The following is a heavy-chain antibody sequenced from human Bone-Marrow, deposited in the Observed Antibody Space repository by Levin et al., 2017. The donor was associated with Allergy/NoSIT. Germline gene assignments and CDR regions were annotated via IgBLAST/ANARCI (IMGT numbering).Heavy chain of an antibody. D-gene: IGHD3-3*01. CDR1: GGSISSGGYY. CDR3: ARDSKKDRITDTRIDGVDI. CDR2: IYYSGST. Sequence: SETLSLTCTVSGGSISSGGYYWSWIRQHPGKGLEWIGYIYYSGSTYYNPSLKSRVTISVDTSKNQFSLKLSSVTAADTAVYYCARDSKKDRITDTRIDGVDIWGQGTMVTVSS. V-gene: IGHV4-31*03. J-gene: IGHJ3*02.